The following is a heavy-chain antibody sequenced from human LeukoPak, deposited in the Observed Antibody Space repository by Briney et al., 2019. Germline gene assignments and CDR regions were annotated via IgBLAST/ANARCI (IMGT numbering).Heavy chain of an antibody. CDR1: GYTFTGYY. V-gene: IGHV1-69*13. Sequence: SVKVSCKASGYTFTGYYMHWVRQAPGQGLEWMGGIIPIFGTANYAQKFQGRVTITADESTSTAYMELSSLRSEDTAVYYCAISFSGWYPPFDYWGQGTLVTVSS. J-gene: IGHJ4*02. D-gene: IGHD6-19*01. CDR2: IIPIFGTA. CDR3: AISFSGWYPPFDY.